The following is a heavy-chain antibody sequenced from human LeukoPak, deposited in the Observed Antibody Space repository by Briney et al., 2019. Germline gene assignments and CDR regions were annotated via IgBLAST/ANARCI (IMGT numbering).Heavy chain of an antibody. D-gene: IGHD3/OR15-3a*01. CDR1: GFTFSSYG. Sequence: GGSLRLSCAASGFTFSSYGMHWVRQAPGKGLEWVAVISYDGSNKYYADSVKGRFTISRDRSTNTLYLQMNSLRPEDTAEYYCARGTDYCFDYWGQGTVVTVSS. V-gene: IGHV3-30*03. CDR2: ISYDGSNK. J-gene: IGHJ4*02. CDR3: ARGTDYCFDY.